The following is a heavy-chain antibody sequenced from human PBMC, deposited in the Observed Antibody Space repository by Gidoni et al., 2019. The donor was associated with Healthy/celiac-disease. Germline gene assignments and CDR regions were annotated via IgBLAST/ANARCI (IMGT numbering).Heavy chain of an antibody. J-gene: IGHJ4*02. CDR1: GFNFSSYA. CDR2: ISGSGGSK. Sequence: EVQLLESGGGLVQPGGSLRLSCAASGFNFSSYAMSWVRQAPGKGLEWVSAISGSGGSKYYADAVKGRFTISRDNSKNTLYLQMNSLRAEDTAVYYCAKDVSLGVAGLPGYWGQGTLVTVSS. CDR3: AKDVSLGVAGLPGY. V-gene: IGHV3-23*01. D-gene: IGHD6-19*01.